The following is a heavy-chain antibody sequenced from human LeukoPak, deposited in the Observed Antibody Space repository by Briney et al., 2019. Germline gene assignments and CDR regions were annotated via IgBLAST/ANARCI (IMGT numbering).Heavy chain of an antibody. D-gene: IGHD4-17*01. CDR3: ARPPPTYGDPIGAAYY. CDR1: GFTFSNYW. Sequence: LAGGSLRLSCAASGFTFSNYWMHWVRQAPGKGLVWVSRINSDGSSTSYADSVKGRFTISRDNAKNTLYLQMNSLRAEDTAVYYCARPPPTYGDPIGAAYYWGQGTLVTVSS. V-gene: IGHV3-74*01. J-gene: IGHJ4*02. CDR2: INSDGSST.